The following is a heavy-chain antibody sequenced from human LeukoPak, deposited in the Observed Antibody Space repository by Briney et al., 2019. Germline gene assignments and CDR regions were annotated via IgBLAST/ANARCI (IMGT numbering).Heavy chain of an antibody. V-gene: IGHV3-7*01. CDR3: VRERRLDP. Sequence: PGGSLRLSCAASGFTFSSYWMSWVRQAPGKGPEWVANIKRDGSEKYYVDSVKGRFSISRDNAKNSLYLQMNSLRAEDTAVYYCVRERRLDPRGRGTQVTVSS. J-gene: IGHJ5*02. CDR1: GFTFSSYW. CDR2: IKRDGSEK.